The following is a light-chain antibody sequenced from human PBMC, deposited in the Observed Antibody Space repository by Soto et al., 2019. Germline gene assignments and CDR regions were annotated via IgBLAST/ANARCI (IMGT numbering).Light chain of an antibody. J-gene: IGLJ2*01. V-gene: IGLV2-14*01. CDR3: SSYTSSSTLV. CDR1: ISDVGGYNH. Sequence: QSALTQPPSASGSPGQSVTISCAGSISDVGGYNHVSWYQQHPGKAPKLMIFEVNNRPSGVSNRFSGSKSGNTASLAISGLQAEDEADYYCSSYTSSSTLVFGGGTKVTVL. CDR2: EVN.